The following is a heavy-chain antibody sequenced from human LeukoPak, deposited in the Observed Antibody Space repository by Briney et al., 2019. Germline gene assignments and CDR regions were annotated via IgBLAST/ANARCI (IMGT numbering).Heavy chain of an antibody. V-gene: IGHV5-51*01. Sequence: GESLKISCKGSGYSFTNYWIAWVRQMPGKGLEWMGIIYPGDSDTTYSPSFQGHVTIAVDKSISTAYLRWSSLKASDTAMYYCARAFSSSALIDYWGQGTLVTVSS. D-gene: IGHD2-2*01. CDR3: ARAFSSSALIDY. J-gene: IGHJ4*02. CDR1: GYSFTNYW. CDR2: IYPGDSDT.